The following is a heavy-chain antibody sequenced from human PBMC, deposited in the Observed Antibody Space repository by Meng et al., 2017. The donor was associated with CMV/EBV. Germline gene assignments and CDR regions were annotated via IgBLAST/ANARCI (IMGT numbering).Heavy chain of an antibody. CDR2: INHSGST. Sequence: QGQLQQWGAGLLKPSETLSLTCAVYGGSFNGYYWSWIRQPPGKGLEWIGEINHSGSTNYNPSLKSRVTISVDTSKNQFSLKLSSVTAADTAVYYCARGSRRLPRFNWFDPWGQGTLVTVSS. CDR1: GGSFNGYY. CDR3: ARGSRRLPRFNWFDP. D-gene: IGHD3-3*01. J-gene: IGHJ5*02. V-gene: IGHV4-34*01.